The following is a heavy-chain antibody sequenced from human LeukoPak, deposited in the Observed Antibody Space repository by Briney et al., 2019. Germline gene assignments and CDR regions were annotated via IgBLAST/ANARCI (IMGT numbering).Heavy chain of an antibody. CDR3: TRDSANYHFAY. J-gene: IGHJ4*02. Sequence: GGSLRLSCAASGITFSSYAMSWVRQAPGKGLEWVSAITGSGSSTYYADSVKGRFTISRDNSKNIVFLQMNDLRTEDTAFYYCTRDSANYHFAYWGQGALVTVSS. V-gene: IGHV3-23*01. D-gene: IGHD4/OR15-4a*01. CDR1: GITFSSYA. CDR2: ITGSGSST.